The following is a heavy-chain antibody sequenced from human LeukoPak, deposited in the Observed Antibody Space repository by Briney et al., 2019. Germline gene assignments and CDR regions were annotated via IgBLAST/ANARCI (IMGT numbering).Heavy chain of an antibody. CDR1: GGSISSSNW. D-gene: IGHD2-2*01. Sequence: SGTLSLTCAVSGGSISSSNWWSWVRQPPGKGLEWIGEIYHSGSTNYNPSLKSRVTISVDKSKNQFSLKLSSVTAADTAVYYCARVVCSSTSCYWGGWFDPWGQGTLVTVSS. CDR3: ARVVCSSTSCYWGGWFDP. J-gene: IGHJ5*02. CDR2: IYHSGST. V-gene: IGHV4-4*02.